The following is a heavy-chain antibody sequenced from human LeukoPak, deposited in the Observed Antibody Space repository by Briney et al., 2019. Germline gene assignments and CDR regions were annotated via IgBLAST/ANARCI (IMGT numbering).Heavy chain of an antibody. CDR3: ARGDGNTVYYKSIDP. CDR2: IYTSGST. CDR1: GGSISSGSNY. Sequence: PSQTLSLTCTVSGGSISSGSNYWSWIRQPAGKGLEWIGNIYTSGSTNYNPSLKSRVTISVDTSKNQFSLQLNSVTAADTAVYYCARGDGNTVYYKSIDPWGQGTLVTVSS. V-gene: IGHV4-61*09. J-gene: IGHJ5*02. D-gene: IGHD2-8*01.